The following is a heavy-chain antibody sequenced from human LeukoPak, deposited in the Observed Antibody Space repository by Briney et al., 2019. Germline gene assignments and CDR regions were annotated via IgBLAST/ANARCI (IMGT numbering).Heavy chain of an antibody. Sequence: GGSLRLSCAASGFTFSSYWMNWVRQAPGKGLEWVANINGDGRDKYYVGSVRGRFTISRDNADNALYLQMDSLRGDDTALYYCARGVDSAIDWWGQGTLVTVSS. CDR2: INGDGRDK. V-gene: IGHV3-7*01. J-gene: IGHJ4*02. CDR1: GFTFSSYW. CDR3: ARGVDSAIDW. D-gene: IGHD3-9*01.